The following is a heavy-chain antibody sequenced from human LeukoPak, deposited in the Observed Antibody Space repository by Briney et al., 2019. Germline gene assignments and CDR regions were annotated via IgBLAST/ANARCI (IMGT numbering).Heavy chain of an antibody. CDR2: INPNSGGT. V-gene: IGHV1-2*06. CDR1: GYTFTGYY. J-gene: IGHJ6*02. Sequence: ASVKVSCKASGYTFTGYYMHWVRQAPGQGLEWMGRINPNSGGTNYAQKFQGRVTMTRDTSISTAYMELSRLRSDDTAVYYCARVRGYCYYYGMDVWGQGTTVTVSS. CDR3: ARVRGYCYYYGMDV.